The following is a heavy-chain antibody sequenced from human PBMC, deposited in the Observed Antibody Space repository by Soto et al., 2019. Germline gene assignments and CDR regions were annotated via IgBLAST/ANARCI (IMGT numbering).Heavy chain of an antibody. V-gene: IGHV3-23*01. CDR2: ISGSGGRT. CDR1: GFTFSSYA. Sequence: GGSLRLSCAASGFTFSSYAMSWVRQAPGKGLEWVSAISGSGGRTYYADTVKGRFTISRDNSKNTLYLKMNSLRAEDTAVYYCAALIVVVMYPDYWGQGTLVTVSS. CDR3: AALIVVVMYPDY. J-gene: IGHJ4*02. D-gene: IGHD3-22*01.